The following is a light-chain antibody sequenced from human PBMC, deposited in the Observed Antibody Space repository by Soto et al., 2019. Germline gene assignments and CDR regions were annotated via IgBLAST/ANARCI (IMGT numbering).Light chain of an antibody. Sequence: QSALTQPASVSESPGQSITISCIGTSTDVGGYDHVSWYQQHPGKAPKVIISEVSNRPSGVSTRFSGSKSGNTASLTISGLQTEDEAHYYCRSYTSATTWVFGGGTKLTVL. V-gene: IGLV2-14*01. CDR3: RSYTSATTWV. CDR1: STDVGGYDH. CDR2: EVS. J-gene: IGLJ3*02.